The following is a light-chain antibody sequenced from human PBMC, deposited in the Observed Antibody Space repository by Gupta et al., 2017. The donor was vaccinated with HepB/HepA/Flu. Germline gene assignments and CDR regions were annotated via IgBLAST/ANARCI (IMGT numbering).Light chain of an antibody. CDR2: GAS. J-gene: IGKJ1*01. Sequence: AIQITQSPSSLAASVGDRITITCWASQGIRNDIGWYQQKPGEAPKLLIYGASTLESGVPSRFSGSASGAEFILTISSLQPEDFATYYCLQDYNYPQTFGQGTKVEIK. CDR1: QGIRND. V-gene: IGKV1-6*01. CDR3: LQDYNYPQT.